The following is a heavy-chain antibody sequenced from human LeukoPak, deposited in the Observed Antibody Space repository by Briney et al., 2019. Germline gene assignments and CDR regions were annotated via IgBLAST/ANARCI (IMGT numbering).Heavy chain of an antibody. Sequence: GGSQRLSCAASGFTFSSYSMNWVRQAPGKGLEWVSHISSSSSTRYYADSVKGRFTISRDNTKNTLYLQMNSLRAEDTAVYYCAKDRHAPGRYCSSTSCFPFDSWGQGTLVTVSS. J-gene: IGHJ5*01. CDR3: AKDRHAPGRYCSSTSCFPFDS. CDR2: ISSSSSTR. D-gene: IGHD2-2*01. V-gene: IGHV3-48*01. CDR1: GFTFSSYS.